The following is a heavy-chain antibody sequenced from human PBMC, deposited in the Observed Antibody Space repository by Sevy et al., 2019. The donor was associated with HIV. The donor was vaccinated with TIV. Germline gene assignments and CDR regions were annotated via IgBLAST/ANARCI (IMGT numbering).Heavy chain of an antibody. J-gene: IGHJ4*02. CDR1: GFTFSSYA. CDR3: ARGGGDGYKDPPFDY. CDR2: ISYDGSNK. Sequence: GGSLRLSCAASGFTFSSYAMHWVRQAPGKGLEWVAVISYDGSNKYYADSVKGRFTISRDNSENTLYLQMNSLRAEDTAVYYCARGGGDGYKDPPFDYWGQGTLVTVSS. V-gene: IGHV3-30-3*01. D-gene: IGHD5-12*01.